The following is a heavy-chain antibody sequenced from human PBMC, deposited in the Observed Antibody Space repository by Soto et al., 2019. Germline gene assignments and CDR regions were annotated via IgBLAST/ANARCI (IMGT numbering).Heavy chain of an antibody. V-gene: IGHV1-18*01. D-gene: IGHD2-21*02. J-gene: IGHJ6*02. Sequence: GASVKVSCKASGYSFSFYGINWVRQAPGQGLEWMGWINPSDGNRNFAQKFEDRVTMTTATSTNTVFLELRSLKSDDTAVYFCTTGVTSRGMDVWGQGTTVTVSS. CDR3: TTGVTSRGMDV. CDR2: INPSDGNR. CDR1: GYSFSFYG.